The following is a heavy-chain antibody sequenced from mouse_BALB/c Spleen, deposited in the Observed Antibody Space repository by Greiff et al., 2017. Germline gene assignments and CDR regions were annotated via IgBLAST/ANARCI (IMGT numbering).Heavy chain of an antibody. V-gene: IGHV5-4*02. Sequence: EVKVEESGGGLVKPGGSLKLSCAASGFTFSDYYMYWVRQTPEKRLEWVATISDGGSYTYYPDSVKGRFTISRDNAKNNLYLQMSSLKSEDTAMYYCAWGGAMDYWGQGTSVTVSS. CDR1: GFTFSDYY. J-gene: IGHJ4*01. CDR3: AWGGAMDY. CDR2: ISDGGSYT.